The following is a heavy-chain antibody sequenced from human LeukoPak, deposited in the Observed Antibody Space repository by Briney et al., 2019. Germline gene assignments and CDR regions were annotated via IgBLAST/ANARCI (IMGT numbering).Heavy chain of an antibody. CDR3: KKLEEGSVILGFGESRTRYYGMGV. Sequence: PSETPSPTCTVSGDSTQNEFWNWGRQPPGKGLEWIAYIYYSGSTNYNPSLQRRATISVDTSKNQFSLKLSSATAADTAEYYAKKLEEGSVILGFGESRTRYYGMGVWGQGTTVTVSS. J-gene: IGHJ6*02. CDR2: IYYSGST. D-gene: IGHD3-10*01. CDR1: GDSTQNEF. V-gene: IGHV4-59*01.